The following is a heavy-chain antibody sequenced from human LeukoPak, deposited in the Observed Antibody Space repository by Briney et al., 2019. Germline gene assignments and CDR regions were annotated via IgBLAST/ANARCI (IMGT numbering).Heavy chain of an antibody. CDR3: TTAPDLGAATDY. CDR1: GYTLTELS. V-gene: IGHV1-24*01. Sequence: ASVKVSCKVSGYTLTELSMHWVRQAPGIGLEWMGGFDPEDGETIYAQKLQGRVTMTEDTSTDTAYMELSSLRSEDTAVYYCTTAPDLGAATDYWGQGTLVTVSS. CDR2: FDPEDGET. J-gene: IGHJ4*02. D-gene: IGHD1-26*01.